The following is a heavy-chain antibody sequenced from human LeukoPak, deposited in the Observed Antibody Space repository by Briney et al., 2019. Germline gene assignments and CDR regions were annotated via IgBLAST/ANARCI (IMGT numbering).Heavy chain of an antibody. CDR3: ARDYYGSGSYYNLQLA. CDR1: GFTFSSYW. CDR2: IKQDGSEK. Sequence: PGGSLRLSCAASGFTFSSYWMSWVRQAPGKGLEWVANIKQDGSEKYYVDSVKGRFTISRDNAKSSLYLQMNSLRAEDTAVYYCARDYYGSGSYYNLQLAWGQGTLVTVSS. J-gene: IGHJ5*02. D-gene: IGHD3-10*01. V-gene: IGHV3-7*01.